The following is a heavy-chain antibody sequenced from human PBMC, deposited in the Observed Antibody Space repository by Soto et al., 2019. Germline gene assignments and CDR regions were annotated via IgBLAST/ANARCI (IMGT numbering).Heavy chain of an antibody. V-gene: IGHV1-69*13. D-gene: IGHD3-3*01. CDR2: IIPIFGTA. J-gene: IGHJ6*02. Sequence: ASVKVSCKASGGSFSSYAISWVRQAPGQGLEWMGGIIPIFGTANYAQKFQGRVTITADESTSTAYMELSSLRSEDTAVYYCARDLPSIFGVVIIPYGMDVWGQGTTVTVSS. CDR1: GGSFSSYA. CDR3: ARDLPSIFGVVIIPYGMDV.